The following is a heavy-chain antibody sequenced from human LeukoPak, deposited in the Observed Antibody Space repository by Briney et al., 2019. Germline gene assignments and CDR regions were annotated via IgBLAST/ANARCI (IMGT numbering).Heavy chain of an antibody. CDR3: ARAIGRFFDY. V-gene: IGHV3-48*03. J-gene: IGHJ4*02. D-gene: IGHD1-26*01. CDR1: GLTFSTYE. CDR2: ISGSGNNI. Sequence: GGSLRLSCAASGLTFSTYEMNWVRQAPGKGPEWVSYISGSGNNIYYADSVKGRFTISRDNAKNSLYLQMNSLRDEDTAVYYCARAIGRFFDYWGQGTLVTVSS.